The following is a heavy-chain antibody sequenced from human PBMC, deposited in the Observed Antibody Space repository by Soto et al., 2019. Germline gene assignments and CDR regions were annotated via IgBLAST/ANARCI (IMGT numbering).Heavy chain of an antibody. CDR3: ATGRFSAMIRGVIMFDP. J-gene: IGHJ5*02. Sequence: SATLSLTCTVSGGSISSYYWNWIRQPPGKGLEWIGYIHYSGSTNYNPSLKSRVTISVDTSNNQFSLKLSSVTAADTAVYYCATGRFSAMIRGVIMFDPWGQGTLVTVSS. D-gene: IGHD3-10*01. V-gene: IGHV4-59*01. CDR2: IHYSGST. CDR1: GGSISSYY.